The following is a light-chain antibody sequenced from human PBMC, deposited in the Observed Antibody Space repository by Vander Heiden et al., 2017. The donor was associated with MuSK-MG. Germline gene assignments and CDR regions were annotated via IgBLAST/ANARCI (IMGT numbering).Light chain of an antibody. CDR3: QQSYT. Sequence: DIQLTQSPSSLSASVGDRVTITYRASQSVSSYLNWYQQKPGKAPILLISGASSLQSGVSSRFRGSGSGTDFTLTISGLQPEDRAIYFCQQSYTFGPGTKVDI. J-gene: IGKJ3*01. CDR2: GAS. CDR1: QSVSSY. V-gene: IGKV1-39*01.